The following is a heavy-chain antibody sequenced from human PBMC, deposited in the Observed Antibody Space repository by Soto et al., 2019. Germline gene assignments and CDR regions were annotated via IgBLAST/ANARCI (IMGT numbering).Heavy chain of an antibody. CDR2: IIPIFGTA. CDR3: ASHGITGTWVYYYGMDV. V-gene: IGHV1-69*12. CDR1: GGTFSSYA. J-gene: IGHJ6*02. D-gene: IGHD1-7*01. Sequence: QVQLVQSGAEVKKPGSSVKVSCKASGGTFSSYAISWVRQAPGQGLEWMGGIIPIFGTANYAQKFQSRVTITADESTITAYMELCSLRSEDTAVYYCASHGITGTWVYYYGMDVWGQGTTVTVSS.